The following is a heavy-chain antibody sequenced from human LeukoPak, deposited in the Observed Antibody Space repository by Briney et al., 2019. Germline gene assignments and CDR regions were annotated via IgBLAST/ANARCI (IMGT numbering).Heavy chain of an antibody. CDR1: GFTFSNAW. CDR2: IKSKTDGGTT. CDR3: TTGHHYDILTGYFLFDY. D-gene: IGHD3-9*01. Sequence: GGSLRLSCAASGFTFSNAWMSWVRQAPGKGLEWVGRIKSKTDGGTTDYAAPVKGRFTISRDDSKNTLYLQMNSLKTEDTAAYYCTTGHHYDILTGYFLFDYWGQGTLVTVSS. J-gene: IGHJ4*02. V-gene: IGHV3-15*01.